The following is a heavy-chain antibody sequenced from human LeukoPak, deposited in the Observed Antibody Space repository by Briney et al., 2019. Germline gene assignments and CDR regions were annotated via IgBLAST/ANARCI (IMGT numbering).Heavy chain of an antibody. J-gene: IGHJ4*02. D-gene: IGHD1-26*01. CDR3: AKSQDGGRLFHFDY. CDR1: GFTFSSYA. V-gene: IGHV3-23*01. CDR2: ISGSGGST. Sequence: GSLRLSCAASGFTFSSYAMSWVRQAPGKGLEWVSVISGSGGSTYSADSVKGRFTVSRDNSKNTLYLQMNSLRAEDTAVYFCAKSQDGGRLFHFDYWGQGTLVTVSS.